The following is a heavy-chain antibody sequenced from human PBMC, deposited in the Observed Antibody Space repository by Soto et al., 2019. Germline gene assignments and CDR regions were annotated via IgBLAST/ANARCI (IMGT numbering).Heavy chain of an antibody. CDR1: GFSLSTTGVG. D-gene: IGHD4-17*01. CDR2: IYWDDDQ. Sequence: QITLKESGPTLVKPTQTLTLTCTFSGFSLSTTGVGVGWIRQPPGKALDWLARIYWDDDQRYSPSLTSRLTTTQHTSKNHVVHTITIMDPIDTATDYGGHGTPVTTGGHYWGQGTLVAVSS. CDR3: GHGTPVTTGGHY. J-gene: IGHJ4*02. V-gene: IGHV2-5*02.